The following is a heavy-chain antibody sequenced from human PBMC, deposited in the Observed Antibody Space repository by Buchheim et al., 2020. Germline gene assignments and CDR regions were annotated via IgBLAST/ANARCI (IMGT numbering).Heavy chain of an antibody. Sequence: QVQLQESGPGLVKPAETLSLTCTVSGDSVNSGSYYWNWIRQPPGEGLEWIGHISYKGSTYYNPSLKSRLSISVDTSKNQFSLRLTSVTAADTAVYYCARGVRFLEWLTTCCFDPWGQGTL. CDR2: ISYKGST. V-gene: IGHV4-61*01. J-gene: IGHJ5*02. CDR3: ARGVRFLEWLTTCCFDP. D-gene: IGHD3-3*01. CDR1: GDSVNSGSYY.